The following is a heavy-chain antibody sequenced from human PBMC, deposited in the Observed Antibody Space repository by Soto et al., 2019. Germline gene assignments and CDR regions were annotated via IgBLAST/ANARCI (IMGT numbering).Heavy chain of an antibody. CDR2: INHSGST. V-gene: IGHV4-34*01. Sequence: PSETLSLTCAVYGGSFSGYYWSWIRQPPGKGLEWIGEINHSGSTNYNPSLKSRVTISVDTSKNQFSLKLSSVTAADTAVYYCARDTQIQYYYGSGSYYRPFDYWGQGTLVTVSS. CDR1: GGSFSGYY. D-gene: IGHD3-10*01. J-gene: IGHJ4*02. CDR3: ARDTQIQYYYGSGSYYRPFDY.